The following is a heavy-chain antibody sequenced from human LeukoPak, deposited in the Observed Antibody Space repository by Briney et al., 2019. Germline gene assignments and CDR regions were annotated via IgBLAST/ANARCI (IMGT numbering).Heavy chain of an antibody. D-gene: IGHD4-23*01. V-gene: IGHV1-46*03. CDR1: GGTFSSYT. CDR3: ATDPEDYGGLSFDY. J-gene: IGHJ4*02. CDR2: INPSGGST. Sequence: ASVKVSCKASGGTFSSYTISWVRQAPGQGLEWMGIINPSGGSTTYAQKFQGRVTMTRDTSTSTVYMELSSLRSEDTAVYYCATDPEDYGGLSFDYWGQGTLVTVSS.